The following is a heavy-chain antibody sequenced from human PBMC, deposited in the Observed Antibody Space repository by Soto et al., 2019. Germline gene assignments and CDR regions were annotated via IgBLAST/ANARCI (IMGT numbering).Heavy chain of an antibody. CDR1: GGSISSGGYY. Sequence: PSETLSLTCTVSGGSISSGGYYWSWIRQHPGKGLEWIGYIYYSGSTYYNPSLKSRVTISVDTSKDQFSLKLSSVTAADTAVYYCARERQYSSSYYYYYGMDVWGQGTTVTVSS. J-gene: IGHJ6*02. V-gene: IGHV4-31*03. D-gene: IGHD6-13*01. CDR2: IYYSGST. CDR3: ARERQYSSSYYYYYGMDV.